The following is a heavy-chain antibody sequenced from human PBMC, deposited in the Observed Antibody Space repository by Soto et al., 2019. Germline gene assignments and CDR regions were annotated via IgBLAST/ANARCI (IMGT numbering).Heavy chain of an antibody. V-gene: IGHV3-23*01. Sequence: ESGGRLVQRGGSLRLSCSGSGFIFGDHVMDWVRQAPGKGLEWVAGISGSGNSPFFRDSVKGRFTISRDNSKNTVYLEMNNLRDEDSAIYFCARGTHSYSGSHELDAWGLGTLVTVSS. J-gene: IGHJ5*02. CDR1: GFIFGDHV. CDR3: ARGTHSYSGSHELDA. D-gene: IGHD1-26*01. CDR2: ISGSGNSP.